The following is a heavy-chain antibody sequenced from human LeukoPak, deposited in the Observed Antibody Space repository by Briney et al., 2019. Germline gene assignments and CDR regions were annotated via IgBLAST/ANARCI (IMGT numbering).Heavy chain of an antibody. J-gene: IGHJ5*02. V-gene: IGHV3-74*01. CDR1: GFTFSSYW. CDR2: INSDGSST. Sequence: GGSLRLSCAASGFTFSSYWMHWVRQAPGKGLVWVSRINSDGSSTIYADSVKGRFTISRDNAKNALYLQMNSLRAEDTAVYYCGRGQVGYINAWGQGTLVTVSS. CDR3: GRGQVGYINA. D-gene: IGHD6-13*01.